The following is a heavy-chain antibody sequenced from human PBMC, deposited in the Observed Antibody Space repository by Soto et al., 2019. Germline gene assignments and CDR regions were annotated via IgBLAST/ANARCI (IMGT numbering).Heavy chain of an antibody. D-gene: IGHD2-15*01. Sequence: SETLSLTCTVSGGSISSGGYYWSWIRQHPGKGLEWIGYIYYSGSTYYNPSLKSRVTISVDTSKNQFSLKLSSVTAADTAVYYCARDRVVVVVAATRGYYYYGMDVWGQGTTATVSS. CDR3: ARDRVVVVVAATRGYYYYGMDV. V-gene: IGHV4-31*03. CDR2: IYYSGST. J-gene: IGHJ6*02. CDR1: GGSISSGGYY.